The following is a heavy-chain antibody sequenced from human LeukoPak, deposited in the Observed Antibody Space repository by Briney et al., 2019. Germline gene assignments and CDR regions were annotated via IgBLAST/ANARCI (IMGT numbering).Heavy chain of an antibody. V-gene: IGHV4-34*01. CDR3: ARVSGAFDI. CDR2: INHSGST. J-gene: IGHJ3*02. Sequence: SETLSLTCAVYGGSFSGYYWSWIPQPPGKGLEWIGEINHSGSTNYNPSLKSRVTISVDTSKNQFSLKLSSVTAADTAVYYCARVSGAFDIWGQGTMVTVSS. CDR1: GGSFSGYY.